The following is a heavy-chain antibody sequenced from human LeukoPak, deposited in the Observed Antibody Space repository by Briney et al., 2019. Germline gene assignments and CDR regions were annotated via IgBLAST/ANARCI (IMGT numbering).Heavy chain of an antibody. CDR3: ARLLSPHSGAYYYYYMDV. D-gene: IGHD2/OR15-2a*01. Sequence: PSETLSLTCTVSGGSISSTNYWGWIRQPPGKGLEWIGSIFYSGSTYYNPSLKSRVTIFVDTSKNQFSLKLCSVTAADTAVYYCARLLSPHSGAYYYYYMDVWGKGTTVTISS. V-gene: IGHV4-39*01. CDR2: IFYSGST. J-gene: IGHJ6*03. CDR1: GGSISSTNY.